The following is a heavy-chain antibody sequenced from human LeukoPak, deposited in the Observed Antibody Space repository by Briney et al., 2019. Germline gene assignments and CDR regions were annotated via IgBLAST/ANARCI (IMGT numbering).Heavy chain of an antibody. CDR2: IRSKAYGGTL. CDR3: TRDCSSGNCYEEMDF. CDR1: GFTFDDFS. J-gene: IGHJ4*02. D-gene: IGHD2-15*01. V-gene: IGHV3-49*04. Sequence: PGRSLRLSCTTSGFTFDDFSMSWVRQAPGKGLEWVGFIRSKAYGGTLEYAASVRGRFTISRDDSKNIGYLQMNSLKTEDTAIYYCTRDCSSGNCYEEMDFWGQGTLVTVSS.